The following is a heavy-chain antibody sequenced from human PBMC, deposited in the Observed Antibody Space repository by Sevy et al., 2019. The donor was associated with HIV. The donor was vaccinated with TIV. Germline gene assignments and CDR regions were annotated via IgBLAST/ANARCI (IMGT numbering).Heavy chain of an antibody. CDR1: GGSISSSSYY. J-gene: IGHJ5*02. Sequence: SETLSLTCTVSGGSISSSSYYWGWIRQPPGKGLEWIGSIYYSGRTYYNPSLKSRVTISVDTSKNQFSLKLSSVTAADTAVYYCARYMVRGPINWFDPWGQGTLVTVSS. D-gene: IGHD3-10*01. CDR3: ARYMVRGPINWFDP. CDR2: IYYSGRT. V-gene: IGHV4-39*01.